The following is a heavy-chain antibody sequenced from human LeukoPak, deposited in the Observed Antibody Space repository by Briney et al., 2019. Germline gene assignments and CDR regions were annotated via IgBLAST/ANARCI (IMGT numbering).Heavy chain of an antibody. J-gene: IGHJ4*02. V-gene: IGHV3-30*03. D-gene: IGHD3-10*01. Sequence: PGRSLRLSCAASGFTFSSYGMHWVRQAPGKGPEWVAVISYDGSNKYYADSVKGRFTISRDNSKNTLYLQMNSLRAEDTAVYYCARHGSGSPFDYWGQGTLVTVSS. CDR3: ARHGSGSPFDY. CDR1: GFTFSSYG. CDR2: ISYDGSNK.